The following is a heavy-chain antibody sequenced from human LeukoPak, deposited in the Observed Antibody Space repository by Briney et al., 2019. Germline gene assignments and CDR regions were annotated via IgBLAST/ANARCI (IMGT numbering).Heavy chain of an antibody. CDR1: GGPISSGGYY. V-gene: IGHV4-31*03. CDR3: ARKFDFWSGYFDY. Sequence: SQTLSLTCTVSGGPISSGGYYWSWIRQHPGKGLEWIGYIYYSGSTYYNPSLKSRVTISVDTSKNQFSLKLSSVTAADTAVYYCARKFDFWSGYFDYWGQGTLVTVSS. D-gene: IGHD3-3*01. CDR2: IYYSGST. J-gene: IGHJ4*02.